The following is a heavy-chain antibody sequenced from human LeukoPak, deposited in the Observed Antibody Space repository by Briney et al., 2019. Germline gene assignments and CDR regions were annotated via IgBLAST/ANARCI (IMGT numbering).Heavy chain of an antibody. V-gene: IGHV3-33*01. CDR3: ARDSDSNYDFWSGYYDY. CDR2: IWYDGSNK. CDR1: GFTFSSYG. J-gene: IGHJ4*02. D-gene: IGHD3-3*01. Sequence: GSLRLSCAASGFTFSSYGMHWVRQASGKGLEWVAVIWYDGSNKYYADSVKGRFTISRDNSKNTLYLQMNSLRAEDTAVYYCARDSDSNYDFWSGYYDYWGQGTLVTVSS.